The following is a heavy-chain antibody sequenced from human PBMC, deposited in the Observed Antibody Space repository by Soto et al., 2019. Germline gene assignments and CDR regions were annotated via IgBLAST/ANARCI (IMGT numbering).Heavy chain of an antibody. CDR3: ARNEAPGGTRPALH. CDR2: INTGNGNT. CDR1: GYSFTYFP. Sequence: QVQLVQSGAEVKKPGASVKISCKTSGYSFTYFPIHWVRQAPGQGLEWMGWINTGNGNTKYLQRFQRRATITRDTSADTVYLELSSLPSADTGVYYCARNEAPGGTRPALHWGQGTLVTVSS. V-gene: IGHV1-3*04. D-gene: IGHD1-1*01. J-gene: IGHJ4*02.